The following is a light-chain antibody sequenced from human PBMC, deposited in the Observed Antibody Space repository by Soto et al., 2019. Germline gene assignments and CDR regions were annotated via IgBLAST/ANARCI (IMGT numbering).Light chain of an antibody. V-gene: IGKV1-39*01. J-gene: IGKJ4*01. CDR3: QQSFGTPPT. CDR2: AAS. CDR1: QSISDN. Sequence: DIQMTQSPSSLSASVGDRVTITCRASQSISDNLNWYQHKPGTAPNLLIYAASSLQSGVPSRFSGSGSGTDFTLTISSLQPEDFVTYYCQQSFGTPPTFGGGTKVEI.